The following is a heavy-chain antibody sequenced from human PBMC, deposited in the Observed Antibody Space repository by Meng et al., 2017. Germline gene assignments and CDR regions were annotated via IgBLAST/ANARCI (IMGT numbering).Heavy chain of an antibody. CDR1: GFTFSSYW. D-gene: IGHD2-2*02. CDR2: IKQDGSEK. CDR3: ARDPYCSSTSCYTKRYFDL. V-gene: IGHV3-7*01. J-gene: IGHJ2*01. Sequence: GGSLRLSCAASGFTFSSYWLSWVRKAPGKGLEWVANIKQDGSEKYYVDSVKGRFTISRDNAKNSLYLQMNSLRAEDTAVYYCARDPYCSSTSCYTKRYFDLWGRGTLVTVSS.